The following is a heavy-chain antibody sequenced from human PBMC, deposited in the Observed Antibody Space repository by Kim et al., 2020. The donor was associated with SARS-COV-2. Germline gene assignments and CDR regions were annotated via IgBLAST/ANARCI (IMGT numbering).Heavy chain of an antibody. V-gene: IGHV4-39*02. J-gene: IGHJ5*02. D-gene: IGHD3-16*01. CDR3: ARERKETVGATSFDT. Sequence: NRSLQSRVTFYVDTSKNQFSLQLTSVSAADTAMYYCARERKETVGATSFDTWGQGTLVTVSS.